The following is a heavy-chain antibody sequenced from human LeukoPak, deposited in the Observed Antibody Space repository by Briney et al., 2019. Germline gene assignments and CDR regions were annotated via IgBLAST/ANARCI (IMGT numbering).Heavy chain of an antibody. V-gene: IGHV3-64D*08. CDR2: ITSNGGST. CDR3: VTVGMTSIWSYLRFDP. CDR1: GFTFSTNS. Sequence: GGSLRLSCSASGFTFSTNSMHWVRQAPGKGLEFVSAITSNGGSTYYADSVKGRFTISRDNSKNTLYLQMSSLEAEDTAVYYCVTVGMTSIWSYLRFDPRGQGTLVSVSS. J-gene: IGHJ5*02. D-gene: IGHD1-26*01.